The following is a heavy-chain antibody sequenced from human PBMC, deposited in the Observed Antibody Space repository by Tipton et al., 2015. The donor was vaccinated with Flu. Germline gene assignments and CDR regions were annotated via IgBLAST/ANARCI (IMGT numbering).Heavy chain of an antibody. CDR1: GYSFTSYD. D-gene: IGHD6-19*01. V-gene: IGHV1-2*02. J-gene: IGHJ4*02. CDR2: MNPDSGDT. Sequence: QLVQSGAEVKKPGASVKVSCKASGYSFTSYDINWVRQATGQGLEWMGWMNPDSGDTNYAQKFQGRVTMTRDTSVNTDYMEVIRLRSDDTAVYYCARTDSSGWYSDNWGQGTLVIVSS. CDR3: ARTDSSGWYSDN.